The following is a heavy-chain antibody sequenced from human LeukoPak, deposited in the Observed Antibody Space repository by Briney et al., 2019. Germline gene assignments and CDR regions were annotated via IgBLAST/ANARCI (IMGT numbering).Heavy chain of an antibody. V-gene: IGHV3-30*18. CDR1: EFTFSRYS. J-gene: IGHJ4*02. CDR3: AKGPGRGAYSSSPNY. Sequence: PGGSLRLSCAASEFTFSRYSMNWVRRAPGKGLEWVAVISYDGSNKYYADSVKGRFTISRDNSKNTLYLQMNSLRAEDTAVYYCAKGPGRGAYSSSPNYWGQGTLVTVSS. D-gene: IGHD6-6*01. CDR2: ISYDGSNK.